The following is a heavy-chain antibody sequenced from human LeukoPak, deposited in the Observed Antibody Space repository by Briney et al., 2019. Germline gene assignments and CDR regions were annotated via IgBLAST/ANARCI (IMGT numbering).Heavy chain of an antibody. CDR1: GFTFSSYA. CDR2: ISGSGGST. V-gene: IGHV3-23*01. D-gene: IGHD2-2*01. CDR3: VKDRPCDPCMPMDA. J-gene: IGHJ6*02. Sequence: PGGSLRLSCAASGFTFSSYAMSWVRQAPGKGLEWVSAISGSGGSTYYADSVKGRFSISRDNSRDTVSLQMNSLRAKDTAVYYCVKDRPCDPCMPMDAWGQGTTVTVSS.